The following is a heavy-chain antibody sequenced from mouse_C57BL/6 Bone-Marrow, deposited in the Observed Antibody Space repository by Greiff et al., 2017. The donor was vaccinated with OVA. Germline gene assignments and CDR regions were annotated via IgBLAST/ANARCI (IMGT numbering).Heavy chain of an antibody. CDR3: ARERIYYEGFAY. CDR2: IYPGSGNT. CDR1: GYTFTDYY. D-gene: IGHD1-1*02. Sequence: VQLQQSGAELVRPGASVKLSCKASGYTFTDYYINWVKQRPGQGLEWIARIYPGSGNTYYNEKFKGKATLTAEKSSSTAYMQLSSLTSEDSAVYFCARERIYYEGFAYWGQGTLVTVSA. V-gene: IGHV1-76*01. J-gene: IGHJ3*01.